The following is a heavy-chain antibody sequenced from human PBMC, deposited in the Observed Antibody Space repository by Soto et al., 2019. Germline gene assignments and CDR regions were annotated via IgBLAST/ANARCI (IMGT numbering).Heavy chain of an antibody. D-gene: IGHD1-26*01. J-gene: IGHJ6*02. CDR1: GYSFTSYW. V-gene: IGHV5-51*01. CDR3: ARSAIVGATTIYYYGMDV. Sequence: PGESLKISCKGSGYSFTSYWIGWVRQMPGKGLEWMGIIYPGDSDTRYSPSFQGQVTISADKSISTAYLQWSSLKASDTAMYYCARSAIVGATTIYYYGMDVWGQGTTVTVSS. CDR2: IYPGDSDT.